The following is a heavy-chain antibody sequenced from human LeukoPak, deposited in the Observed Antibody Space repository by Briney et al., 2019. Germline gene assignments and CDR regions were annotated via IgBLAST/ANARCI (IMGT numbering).Heavy chain of an antibody. CDR2: ISIYNGNT. CDR1: GYTNPNYG. D-gene: IGHD3-3*01. V-gene: IGHV1-18*01. J-gene: IGHJ6*03. Sequence: GASVKVSCKISGYTNPNYGVTWVRQAPGQGLEWMGWISIYNGNTRYAPRFQGRVTLTRDTSTTTVYMDLRSLTSDDTAVYYCASPAKGAFFYYYMDVWGKGTSVIVSS. CDR3: ASPAKGAFFYYYMDV.